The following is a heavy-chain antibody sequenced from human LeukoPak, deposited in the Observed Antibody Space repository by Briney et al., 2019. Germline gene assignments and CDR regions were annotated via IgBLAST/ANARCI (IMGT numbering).Heavy chain of an antibody. CDR3: ARGGYDILTGYSYYYYMDV. Sequence: ASVKVSCKASGGTSSSYAISWVRQASGQGPEWMGGIIPIFGTANYAQKFQGRVTITTDESTSTAYMELSSLRSEDTAVYYCARGGYDILTGYSYYYYMDVWGKGTTVTVSS. V-gene: IGHV1-69*05. J-gene: IGHJ6*03. CDR1: GGTSSSYA. D-gene: IGHD3-9*01. CDR2: IIPIFGTA.